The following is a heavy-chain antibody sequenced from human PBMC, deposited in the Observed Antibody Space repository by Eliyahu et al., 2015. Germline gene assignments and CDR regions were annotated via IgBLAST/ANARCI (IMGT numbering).Heavy chain of an antibody. Sequence: EVQLVESGGGLVQPGGSLRLSCAGXGFXFGXXGXXXVRXAPGKGLEWVSVLSGSSTRIYYADSVKGRFTVSRDNSKHTLYLQMNSLRTEDTAVYYCAIVKSVSGYDSSGNCYHGFDSWGQGTVVTVSS. D-gene: IGHD3-22*01. J-gene: IGHJ4*02. CDR2: LSGSSTRI. CDR1: GFXFGXXG. CDR3: AIVKSVSGYDSSGNCYHGFDS. V-gene: IGHV3-23*04.